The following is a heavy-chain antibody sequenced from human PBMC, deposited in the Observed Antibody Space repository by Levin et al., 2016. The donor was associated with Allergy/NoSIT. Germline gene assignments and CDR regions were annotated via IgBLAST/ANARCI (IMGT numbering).Heavy chain of an antibody. V-gene: IGHV5-51*01. Sequence: VRQMPGKGLEWMGIIYPGDSDTRYSPSFQGQVTISADKSISTTYLQWSSLKASDTAMYYCARLNHGYSYQYNWFDPWGQGTLVTVSS. CDR2: IYPGDSDT. D-gene: IGHD5-18*01. CDR3: ARLNHGYSYQYNWFDP. J-gene: IGHJ5*02.